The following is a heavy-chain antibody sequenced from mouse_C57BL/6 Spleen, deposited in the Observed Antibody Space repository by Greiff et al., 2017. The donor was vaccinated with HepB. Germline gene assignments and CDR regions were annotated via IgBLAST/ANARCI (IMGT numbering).Heavy chain of an antibody. J-gene: IGHJ4*01. D-gene: IGHD1-1*01. Sequence: VQLQQSGAELARPGASVKMSCKAFGYTFTSYTMHWVKQRPGQGLEWIGYINPSSGYTKYNQKFKDKATLTADKSSSTAYMQLSSLTSEDSAVYYCARPPFTTVVATDYAMDYWGQGTSVTVSS. CDR1: GYTFTSYT. CDR2: INPSSGYT. CDR3: ARPPFTTVVATDYAMDY. V-gene: IGHV1-4*01.